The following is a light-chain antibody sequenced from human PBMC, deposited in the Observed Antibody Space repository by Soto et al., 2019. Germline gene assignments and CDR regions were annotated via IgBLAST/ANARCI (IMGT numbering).Light chain of an antibody. CDR3: QSYDSSLTGYYV. CDR1: SSNIGAGYD. CDR2: GNT. Sequence: QSVLTQPPSVSGAPGQTVTISCTGSSSNIGAGYDVHWYQHLPGTAPKLLISGNTNRPSGVPDRFSGSKSGTSASLAITGLQAEDEADYFCQSYDSSLTGYYVFGTATKVTVL. V-gene: IGLV1-40*01. J-gene: IGLJ1*01.